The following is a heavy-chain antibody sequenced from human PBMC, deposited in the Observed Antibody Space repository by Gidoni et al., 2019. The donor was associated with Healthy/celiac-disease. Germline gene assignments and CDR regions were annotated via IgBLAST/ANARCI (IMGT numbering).Heavy chain of an antibody. CDR2: IYYSGST. CDR3: ARQGSEARWFGEFSDAFDI. CDR1: GGSISSSSYY. Sequence: QLQLQESGPGLVKPSETLSLTCTVSGGSISSSSYYWGWIRQPPGKGLEWIGSIYYSGSTYYNPSLKSRVTISVDTSKNQFSLKLSSVTAADTAVYYCARQGSEARWFGEFSDAFDIWGQGTMVTVSS. D-gene: IGHD3-10*01. J-gene: IGHJ3*02. V-gene: IGHV4-39*01.